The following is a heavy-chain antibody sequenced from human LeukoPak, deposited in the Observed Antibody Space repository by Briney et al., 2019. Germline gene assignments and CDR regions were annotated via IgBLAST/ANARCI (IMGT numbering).Heavy chain of an antibody. V-gene: IGHV4-34*01. CDR3: ARSPMRCSCTSCYYYYYYGMDV. D-gene: IGHD2-2*01. CDR2: INHSGST. CDR1: GGSFSGYY. J-gene: IGHJ6*02. Sequence: SETLSLTCAVYGGSFSGYYWSWIRQPPGKGLEWIGEINHSGSTNYNPSLKSRVTISVDTSKNQFSLTLSSVTAADTAVYYCARSPMRCSCTSCYYYYYYGMDVWGQGTTVTVSS.